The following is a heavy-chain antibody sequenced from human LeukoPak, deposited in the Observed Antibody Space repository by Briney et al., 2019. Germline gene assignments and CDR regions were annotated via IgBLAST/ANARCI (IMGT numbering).Heavy chain of an antibody. Sequence: SETLSLTCTVSGGSISSSSSYWGWIRQPPGKGLEWIGNVYYSGTTYYNPSLKSRVTISVDTSKNQFSLKLSSVTAADTAVYYCARRGESNYGHDYWGLGTLVTVSS. CDR3: ARRGESNYGHDY. V-gene: IGHV4-39*01. D-gene: IGHD3-10*01. CDR1: GGSISSSSSY. J-gene: IGHJ4*02. CDR2: VYYSGTT.